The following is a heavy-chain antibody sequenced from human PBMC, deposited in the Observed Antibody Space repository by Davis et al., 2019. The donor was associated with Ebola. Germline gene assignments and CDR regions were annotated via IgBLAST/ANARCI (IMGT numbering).Heavy chain of an antibody. CDR3: ASAGVVPYYYYGMDV. V-gene: IGHV1-46*01. CDR2: INPSGGST. J-gene: IGHJ6*02. Sequence: AASVKVSCKTSGYSFTKYYVHWVRQAPGQGLEWMGIINPSGGSTSYAQKFQGRVTMTRDTSTSTVYMELSSLRSEDTAMYYCASAGVVPYYYYGMDVWGQGTTVTVSS. D-gene: IGHD2-15*01. CDR1: GYSFTKYY.